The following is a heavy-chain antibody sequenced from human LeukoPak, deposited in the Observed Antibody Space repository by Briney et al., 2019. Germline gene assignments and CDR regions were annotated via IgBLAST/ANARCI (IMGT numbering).Heavy chain of an antibody. D-gene: IGHD3-22*01. Sequence: ASVKVSCKTSGGTFSSSAITWVRQAPGQGLEWMGWINPNSGGTNYAQKFQGRVTMTRDTSISTAYMELSRLRSDDTAVYYCATWYYYDSSGPKGTFDYWGQGTLVTVSS. V-gene: IGHV1-2*02. CDR3: ATWYYYDSSGPKGTFDY. J-gene: IGHJ4*02. CDR2: INPNSGGT. CDR1: GGTFSSSA.